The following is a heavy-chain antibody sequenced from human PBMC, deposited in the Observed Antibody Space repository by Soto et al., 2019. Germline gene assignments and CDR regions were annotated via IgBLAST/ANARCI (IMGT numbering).Heavy chain of an antibody. CDR3: ACHPYYYDSSGYY. CDR2: ICNSGTT. D-gene: IGHD3-22*01. J-gene: IGHJ4*02. CDR1: GGSIRSYC. Sequence: QVQLQESGPALVKPSETLSLTCTVSGGSIRSYCWTWIRQPPGEGLEWIGCICNSGTTNYNPSLKSRVAISIDTQKNQFSLQLSSVTAADTAVYYCACHPYYYDSSGYYWGQGTLVTVSS. V-gene: IGHV4-59*03.